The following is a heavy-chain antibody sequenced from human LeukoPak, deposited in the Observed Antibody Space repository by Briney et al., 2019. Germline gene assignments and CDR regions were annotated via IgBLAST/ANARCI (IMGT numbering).Heavy chain of an antibody. J-gene: IGHJ4*02. Sequence: GGSLRLSCAAAGFTFSNYGMHWVRQAPGKWLEWGAAISYDGSNTYYADSVKCRFTISRDNSKNTLYLQMNSLKPADMAMYYCASRLTQGDSLTGSVTPGNYWGQGTLVTVSS. D-gene: IGHD3-9*01. V-gene: IGHV3-30*03. CDR2: ISYDGSNT. CDR1: GFTFSNYG. CDR3: ASRLTQGDSLTGSVTPGNY.